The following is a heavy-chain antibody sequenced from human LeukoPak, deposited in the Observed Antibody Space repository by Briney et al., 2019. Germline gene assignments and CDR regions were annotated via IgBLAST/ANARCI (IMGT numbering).Heavy chain of an antibody. CDR3: ARDGAVTNGRYFDY. Sequence: GGSLRLSCVASGFTFSSYEMNWVRQAPGKGLEWGSYISSSGLTIYYADSVEGRFTISRDNAKNSLYLQMNSLRAEDTAVYYCARDGAVTNGRYFDYWGQGTLVTVSS. J-gene: IGHJ4*02. CDR1: GFTFSSYE. D-gene: IGHD4-17*01. V-gene: IGHV3-48*03. CDR2: ISSSGLTI.